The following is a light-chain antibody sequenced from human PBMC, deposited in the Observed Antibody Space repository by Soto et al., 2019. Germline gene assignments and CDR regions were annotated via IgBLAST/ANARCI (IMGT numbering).Light chain of an antibody. J-gene: IGLJ3*02. Sequence: QSALTQPASVSGSPGQSITISCTGTYSDVGGYNRVSWYQHHPGKAPKMLIFEVSTRPSGISDRFSGSKSGDTASLTISGLQAEDEGDYYCVSYIESTVTHWVFGGGTKVTVL. CDR2: EVS. CDR3: VSYIESTVTHWV. CDR1: YSDVGGYNR. V-gene: IGLV2-14*01.